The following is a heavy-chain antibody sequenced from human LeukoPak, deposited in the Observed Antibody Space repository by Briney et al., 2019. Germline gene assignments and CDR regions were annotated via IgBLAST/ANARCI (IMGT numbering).Heavy chain of an antibody. CDR2: INHSGST. V-gene: IGHV4-34*01. CDR3: ARRRVVVVAATVPSLKRYWYFDL. Sequence: PSETLSLTCAVHGGSFSGYYWSWIRQPPGKGLEWIGEINHSGSTNYNPSLKSRVTISVDTSKNQFSLKLSSVTAADTVVYYCARRRVVVVAATVPSLKRYWYFDLWGRGTLVTVSS. J-gene: IGHJ2*01. CDR1: GGSFSGYY. D-gene: IGHD2-15*01.